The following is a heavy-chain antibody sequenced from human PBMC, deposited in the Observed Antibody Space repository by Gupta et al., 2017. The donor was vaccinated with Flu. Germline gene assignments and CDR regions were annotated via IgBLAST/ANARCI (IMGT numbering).Heavy chain of an antibody. CDR3: ARSLVYGSGTQPYFDY. D-gene: IGHD3-10*01. V-gene: IGHV4-59*08. J-gene: IGHJ4*02. CDR1: YY. CDR2: ISSSGSS. Sequence: YYWNWIRQPPGKGLEWIGYISSSGSSHYNPSLKGRVTISLDTSKSHFSLKLSSVTAADTAVYYCARSLVYGSGTQPYFDYWGQGTLVTVSS.